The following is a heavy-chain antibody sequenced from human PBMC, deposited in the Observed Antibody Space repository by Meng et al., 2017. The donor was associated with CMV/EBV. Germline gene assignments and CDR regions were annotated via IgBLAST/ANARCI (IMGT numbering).Heavy chain of an antibody. CDR1: GFTFSSHS. V-gene: IGHV3-48*04. CDR3: ARVGYSNYEPLYYYYGMDV. CDR2: IKSGGDTK. D-gene: IGHD4-11*01. J-gene: IGHJ6*02. Sequence: GESLKISCAASGFTFSSHSMNWVRQAPGKGLEWVSYIKSGGDTKHYADSVKGRFTISRDNAKNSLYLQMNSLRAEDTAVYYCARVGYSNYEPLYYYYGMDVWGQGTTVTVSS.